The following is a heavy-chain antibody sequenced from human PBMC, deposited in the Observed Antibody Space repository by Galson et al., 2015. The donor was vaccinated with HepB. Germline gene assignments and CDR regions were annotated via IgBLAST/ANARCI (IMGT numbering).Heavy chain of an antibody. D-gene: IGHD1-26*01. J-gene: IGHJ6*02. V-gene: IGHV3-74*01. CDR2: INSDGSTT. Sequence: SLRLSCAASGFTFISYWMHWVRQAPGKGLVWVSLINSDGSTTSYADSVKGRFTISRDNAKNTLYLQMNSLRAEDTAVYYCAFSTGAGNYYQYGMDVWGQGTTVTVSS. CDR3: AFSTGAGNYYQYGMDV. CDR1: GFTFISYW.